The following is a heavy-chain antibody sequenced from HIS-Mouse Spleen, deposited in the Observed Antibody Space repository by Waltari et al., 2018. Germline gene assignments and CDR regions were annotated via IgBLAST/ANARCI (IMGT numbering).Heavy chain of an antibody. D-gene: IGHD7-27*01. J-gene: IGHJ4*02. CDR3: ARSNWYFDY. CDR1: GFTFSSNY. V-gene: IGHV3-66*01. CDR2: IYSGGST. Sequence: EVQLVESGGGLVQPGGSLSLSCAASGFTFSSNYMSWVRQAPGKGLEGVSVIYSGGSTYYADSVKGRFTISRDNSKNTLYLQLNSLRAEDTAVYYCARSNWYFDYWGQGTLVTVSS.